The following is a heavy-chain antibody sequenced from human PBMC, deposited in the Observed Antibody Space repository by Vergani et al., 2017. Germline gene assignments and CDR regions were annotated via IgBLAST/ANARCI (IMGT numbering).Heavy chain of an antibody. V-gene: IGHV3-7*01. CDR2: IKQDGSEK. J-gene: IGHJ6*03. D-gene: IGHD6-6*01. CDR3: ARDFLELRRSQYSSSPTPNYYYYYYMDV. Sequence: EVQLVESGGGLVQPGGSLRLSCAASGFTFSSYWMSWVRQAPGKGLEWVANIKQDGSEKYYVDSVKGRFTISRDNAKNSLYLQMNSLRAEDTAVYYCARDFLELRRSQYSSSPTPNYYYYYYMDVWGKGTTVTVSS. CDR1: GFTFSSYW.